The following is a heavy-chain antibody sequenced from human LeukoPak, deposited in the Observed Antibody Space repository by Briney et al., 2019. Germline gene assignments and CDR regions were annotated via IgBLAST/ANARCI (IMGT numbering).Heavy chain of an antibody. Sequence: GGSLRLSCAASGFTFSTYAMTWVRQAPGKGLEWVSGISTSGDRTYYADSVKGRFTISRDNSKNTLYLQMNSLRAEDTAIYYCAKEGGIAASGTGEYFDYWGQGSLVTVPS. CDR2: ISTSGDRT. V-gene: IGHV3-23*01. CDR1: GFTFSTYA. CDR3: AKEGGIAASGTGEYFDY. J-gene: IGHJ4*02. D-gene: IGHD6-13*01.